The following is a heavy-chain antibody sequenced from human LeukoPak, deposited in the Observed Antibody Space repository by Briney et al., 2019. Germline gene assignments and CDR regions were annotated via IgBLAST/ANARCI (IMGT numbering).Heavy chain of an antibody. D-gene: IGHD3-3*01. CDR3: ARGRHDFWSGYFSQNWFDP. V-gene: IGHV3-11*01. J-gene: IGHJ5*02. Sequence: PGGSLRLSCAASGFTFSDYYMSWIRQAPGKGLEWVSYISSSGSTIYYADSVKGRFTISRDNAKNSLYLQMNSLRAEDTAVYYCARGRHDFWSGYFSQNWFDPWGQGTLVTVSS. CDR1: GFTFSDYY. CDR2: ISSSGSTI.